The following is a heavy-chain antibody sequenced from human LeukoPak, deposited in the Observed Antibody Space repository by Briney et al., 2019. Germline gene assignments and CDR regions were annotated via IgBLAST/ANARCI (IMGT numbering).Heavy chain of an antibody. Sequence: SVKVSCKASGGTFSSYAISWVRQAPGQGLEWMGGIIPIFGTANYAQKFQGRVTITADESTSTAYMELSSLRSEDTAVYYCASPTTVKAYYYYMDVWGKGTTVTVSS. V-gene: IGHV1-69*13. CDR2: IIPIFGTA. CDR1: GGTFSSYA. D-gene: IGHD4-11*01. CDR3: ASPTTVKAYYYYMDV. J-gene: IGHJ6*03.